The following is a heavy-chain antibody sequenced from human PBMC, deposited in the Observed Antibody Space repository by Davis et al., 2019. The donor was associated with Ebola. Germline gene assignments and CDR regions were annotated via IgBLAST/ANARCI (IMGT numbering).Heavy chain of an antibody. J-gene: IGHJ4*02. CDR2: ISYDGRNK. D-gene: IGHD2-2*01. CDR3: ARASPNICSSTSCYGSGFDY. Sequence: GGSLRLSCAASGFSFSNYAMHWVRQAPGKGLEWVAVISYDGRNKYYGDSVKGRFTISRDNSKNTLYLQMNSLRAEDTAVYYCARASPNICSSTSCYGSGFDYWGQGTLVTVSS. V-gene: IGHV3-30*03. CDR1: GFSFSNYA.